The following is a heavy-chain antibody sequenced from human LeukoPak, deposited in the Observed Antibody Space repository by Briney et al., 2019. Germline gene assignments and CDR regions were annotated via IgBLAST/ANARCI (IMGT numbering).Heavy chain of an antibody. CDR1: GGSFSGYY. Sequence: SETLSLTCAVYGGSFSGYYWSWIRQPPGKGLEWIGEINHSGSTNYNPSLKSRVTISVDTSKNQFSLKLSSVTAADTAVYYCARGTLSVTSPDYWGQGTLVTVSS. V-gene: IGHV4-34*01. CDR2: INHSGST. J-gene: IGHJ4*02. CDR3: ARGTLSVTSPDY. D-gene: IGHD4-17*01.